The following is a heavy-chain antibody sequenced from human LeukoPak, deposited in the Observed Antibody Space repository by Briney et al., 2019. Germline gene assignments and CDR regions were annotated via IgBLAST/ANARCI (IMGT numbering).Heavy chain of an antibody. D-gene: IGHD3-16*01. CDR2: IQPDGSER. V-gene: IGHV3-7*01. J-gene: IGHJ5*02. Sequence: GGSLRLSCAASGFTFSSHWMSWVRQAPGKGLEWVGNIQPDGSERYPVDSVKGRFTISRDNARNSMFLQMTSLRVEDTAVYYCASQSYARFDPWGQGTLVTVSS. CDR1: GFTFSSHW. CDR3: ASQSYARFDP.